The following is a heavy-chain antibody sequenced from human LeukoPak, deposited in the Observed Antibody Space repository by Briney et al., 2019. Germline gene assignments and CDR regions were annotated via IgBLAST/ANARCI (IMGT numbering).Heavy chain of an antibody. J-gene: IGHJ4*02. CDR3: ARDLYGDADY. CDR1: GGSFSGYY. V-gene: IGHV4-59*01. D-gene: IGHD4-17*01. Sequence: SETLSLTCAVYGGSFSGYYWSWIRQPPGKGLEWIGYIYYSGSTNYNPSLKSRVTISVDTSKNQFSLKLSSVTAADTAVYYCARDLYGDADYWGQGTLVTVSS. CDR2: IYYSGST.